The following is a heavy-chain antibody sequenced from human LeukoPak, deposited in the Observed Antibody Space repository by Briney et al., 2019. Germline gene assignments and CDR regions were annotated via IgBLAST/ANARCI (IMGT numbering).Heavy chain of an antibody. CDR3: ARGLLSTVEY. CDR2: IYHSGST. Sequence: PSGTLSLTCAVSGGSISSSNWWSWVRQPPGKGLEWIGEIYHSGSTNYNPSLRSRLTISVDTSKNQFSLKLSSVTAADTAVYYCARGLLSTVEYWGQGTLVTVSS. J-gene: IGHJ4*02. CDR1: GGSISSSNW. V-gene: IGHV4-4*02. D-gene: IGHD2-15*01.